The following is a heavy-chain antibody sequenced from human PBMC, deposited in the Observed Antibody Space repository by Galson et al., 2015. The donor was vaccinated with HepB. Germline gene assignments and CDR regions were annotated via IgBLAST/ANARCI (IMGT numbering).Heavy chain of an antibody. CDR2: IDPSDSYT. CDR3: ARHVAAAGYYYYYYGMDV. D-gene: IGHD6-13*01. Sequence: QSGAEVKKPGESPRISCTGSGYSFTSYWISWVRQMPGKGLEWMGRIDPSDSYTNYSPSFQGHVTISADKSISTAYLQWSSLKASDTAMYYCARHVAAAGYYYYYYGMDVWGQGTTVTVSS. CDR1: GYSFTSYW. V-gene: IGHV5-10-1*01. J-gene: IGHJ6*02.